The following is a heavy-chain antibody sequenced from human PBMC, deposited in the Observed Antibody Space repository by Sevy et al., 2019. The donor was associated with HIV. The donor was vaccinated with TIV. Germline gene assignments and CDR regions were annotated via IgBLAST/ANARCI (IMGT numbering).Heavy chain of an antibody. D-gene: IGHD3-22*01. Sequence: GGSLRLSCVASGFTFSSYAMHWVRQAPGKGLEWVAVISYDGSNKYYADSVKGRFTISRDNSKNTLYLQMNSLRAEDTAVYYCARDQLITMIVVVPAGAFDIWGQGTMVTVSS. V-gene: IGHV3-30-3*01. CDR3: ARDQLITMIVVVPAGAFDI. CDR2: ISYDGSNK. CDR1: GFTFSSYA. J-gene: IGHJ3*02.